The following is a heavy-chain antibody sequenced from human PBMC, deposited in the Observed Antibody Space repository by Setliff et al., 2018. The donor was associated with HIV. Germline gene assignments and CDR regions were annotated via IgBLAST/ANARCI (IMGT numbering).Heavy chain of an antibody. CDR1: GYTFTTYN. CDR3: AKGYTWSVVGALDV. CDR2: ISPHNGNT. V-gene: IGHV1-18*01. D-gene: IGHD1-1*01. J-gene: IGHJ3*01. Sequence: GASVKVSCKASGYTFTTYNITWVRQAPGQGLEWMGWISPHNGNTKYGEKFQARVTMTADTSTTAAYMELRSLTSDDTAMYYCAKGYTWSVVGALDVWGQGTRVTVSS.